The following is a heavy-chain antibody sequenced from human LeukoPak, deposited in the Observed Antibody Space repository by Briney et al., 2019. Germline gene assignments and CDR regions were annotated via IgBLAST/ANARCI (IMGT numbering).Heavy chain of an antibody. CDR3: ASQPYYDILTGYSHFDY. J-gene: IGHJ4*02. D-gene: IGHD3-9*01. Sequence: SETLSLTCTVSGGSISSTSYYWGWIRQPPGKGLEWIGSIYYSGNTYYNPSLKSRVTISVDTSKNQFSLKLSSVTAADTAVYYCASQPYYDILTGYSHFDYWGQGTLVTVSS. CDR1: GGSISSTSYY. V-gene: IGHV4-39*01. CDR2: IYYSGNT.